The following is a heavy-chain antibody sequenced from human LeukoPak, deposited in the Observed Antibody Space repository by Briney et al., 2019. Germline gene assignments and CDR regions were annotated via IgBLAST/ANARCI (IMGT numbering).Heavy chain of an antibody. CDR2: IYYNGDT. J-gene: IGHJ3*02. Sequence: PSQTLSLTCIVSGGSIRSGDYYWSWIRQPPGKGLEWIGYIYYNGDTYYNASLKSRVSISVDTSKNQFSLKLSSVTAADTAVYYCARAGVVPAAINRAFDIWGQGSVATVSS. CDR1: GGSIRSGDYY. CDR3: ARAGVVPAAINRAFDI. V-gene: IGHV4-30-4*08. D-gene: IGHD2-2*02.